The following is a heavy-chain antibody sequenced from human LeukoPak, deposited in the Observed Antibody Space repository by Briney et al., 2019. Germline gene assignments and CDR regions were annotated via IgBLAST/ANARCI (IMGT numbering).Heavy chain of an antibody. D-gene: IGHD2-15*01. CDR2: ISAYNGNT. CDR1: GYTFTSYG. J-gene: IGHJ4*02. Sequence: GASVKVSCKASGYTFTSYGISWVRQAPGQGLEWMGWISAYNGNTNYAQKLQGRVTMTTDTSTSTAYMELRSLRSDDTAVYYCARGYFGRCSGGSCYYNYFDYWGQGTLVTVSS. V-gene: IGHV1-18*01. CDR3: ARGYFGRCSGGSCYYNYFDY.